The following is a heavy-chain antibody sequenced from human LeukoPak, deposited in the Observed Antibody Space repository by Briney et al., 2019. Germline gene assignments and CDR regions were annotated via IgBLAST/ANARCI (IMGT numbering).Heavy chain of an antibody. CDR1: GFTFSSYA. V-gene: IGHV3-23*01. J-gene: IGHJ4*02. Sequence: GRSLRLSCAASGFTFSSYAMHWVRQAPGKGLEWVSGISGSGDNTYYADSVKGRFTISRDNSKNTLYVQMNSLGTEDTAAYYCAKGSYYDSSGSFYFDYWGQGILVTVSS. CDR2: ISGSGDNT. D-gene: IGHD3-22*01. CDR3: AKGSYYDSSGSFYFDY.